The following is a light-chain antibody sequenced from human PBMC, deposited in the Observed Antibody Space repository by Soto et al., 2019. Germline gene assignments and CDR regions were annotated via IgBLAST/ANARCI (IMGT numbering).Light chain of an antibody. CDR3: QQYVTACRS. J-gene: IGKJ1*01. CDR1: QSISSW. V-gene: IGKV1-5*03. CDR2: KAS. Sequence: DIQMTQSPYTLSASVGDRVTITCRASQSISSWLAWYQQKPGTAPKLLIYKASSLQSGVPSRFSGSGSGTEFTLTISSLQPDDFATYYCQQYVTACRSFGQGTKVDIK.